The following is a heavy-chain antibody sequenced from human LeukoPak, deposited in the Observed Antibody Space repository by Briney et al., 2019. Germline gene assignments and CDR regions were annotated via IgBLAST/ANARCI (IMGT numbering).Heavy chain of an antibody. CDR2: IKQTGNDK. V-gene: IGHV3-7*04. J-gene: IGHJ6*02. CDR3: ARSHYYVLDV. CDR1: GFTFSSHW. Sequence: PGGSLRLSCAASGFTFSSHWMIWVPQAPGKGLEGVATIKQTGNDKYSVDSVKGRFTISRDNAKNSLFLQMNSVTAEDTAVYYCARSHYYVLDVWGQGTTVTVSS.